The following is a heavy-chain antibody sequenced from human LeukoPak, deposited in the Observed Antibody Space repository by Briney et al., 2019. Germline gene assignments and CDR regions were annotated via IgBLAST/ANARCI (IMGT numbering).Heavy chain of an antibody. V-gene: IGHV1-69*05. CDR3: ARGSSGWYNYYYYYYMDV. Sequence: ASVKVSCKVSGYTLTELSMHWVRQAPGKGLEWMGGIIPIFGTANYAQKFQGRVTITTDESTSTAYMELSSLRSEDTAVYYCARGSSGWYNYYYYYYMDVWGKGTTVTVSS. CDR2: IIPIFGTA. J-gene: IGHJ6*03. D-gene: IGHD6-19*01. CDR1: GYTLTELS.